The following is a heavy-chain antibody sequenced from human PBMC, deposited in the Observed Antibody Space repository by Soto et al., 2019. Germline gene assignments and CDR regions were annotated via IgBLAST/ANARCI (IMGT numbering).Heavy chain of an antibody. CDR1: GFAFNDFA. CDR2: ISGSGDNT. D-gene: IGHD3-10*01. J-gene: IGHJ6*02. Sequence: EVHLLESGGDLVLPGGSLRLSCAASGFAFNDFAMNWVRQAPGKGPEWLSTISGSGDNTFYADSVKGRFTISRDNSKTTLSLQMNSLRGEDTALYYCAKFLEWFGDPRFDYYYGMDVWGQGTTVTVSS. V-gene: IGHV3-23*01. CDR3: AKFLEWFGDPRFDYYYGMDV.